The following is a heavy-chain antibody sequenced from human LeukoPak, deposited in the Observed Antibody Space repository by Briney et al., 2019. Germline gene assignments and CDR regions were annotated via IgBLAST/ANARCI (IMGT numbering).Heavy chain of an antibody. CDR2: IIPIFGTA. D-gene: IGHD3-10*01. CDR3: ARDRGVVVPAASRTYGSGSYYIDY. V-gene: IGHV1-69*13. Sequence: ASVKVSCKASGGTFSSYAISWVRQAPGQGLEWMGGIIPIFGTANYAQKFQGRVTITADESTSTAYMELSSLRSEDTAVYYCARDRGVVVPAASRTYGSGSYYIDYWGQGTLVTVSS. CDR1: GGTFSSYA. J-gene: IGHJ4*02.